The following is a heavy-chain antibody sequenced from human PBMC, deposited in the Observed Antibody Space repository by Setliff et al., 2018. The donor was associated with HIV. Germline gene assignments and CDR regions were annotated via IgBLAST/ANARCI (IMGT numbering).Heavy chain of an antibody. J-gene: IGHJ4*02. V-gene: IGHV4-59*08. CDR2: IYYTGST. CDR3: ASLFHDTSAPWLYYFDY. Sequence: SETLSLTCTVSGGSISSYYWSWIRQPPGKGLEWIGYIYYTGSTHHNPSLESRVATSVDTSKNQFSLKLSSVTAADTALCYCASLFHDTSAPWLYYFDYWGQGTLVTVSS. D-gene: IGHD3-22*01. CDR1: GGSISSYY.